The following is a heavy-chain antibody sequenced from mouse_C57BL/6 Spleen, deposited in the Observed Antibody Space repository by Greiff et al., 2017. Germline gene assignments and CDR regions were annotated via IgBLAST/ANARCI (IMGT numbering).Heavy chain of an antibody. CDR2: INPSGGYT. CDR1: GYTFTSYW. J-gene: IGHJ2*01. Sequence: QVQLQQSGAELAQPAASVKLSCKASGYTFTSYWMHWVKQRPGQGLEWIGYINPSGGYTKYNQKLKDKATLTTDKSSSTVYMQLSSLTSEDSAVYYCAREETGFDYWGQGTTLTVSS. V-gene: IGHV1-7*01. CDR3: AREETGFDY. D-gene: IGHD4-1*01.